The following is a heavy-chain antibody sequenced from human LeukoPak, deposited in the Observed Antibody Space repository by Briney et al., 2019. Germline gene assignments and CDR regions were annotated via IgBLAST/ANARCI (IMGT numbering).Heavy chain of an antibody. CDR1: GFTFSSYW. D-gene: IGHD3-3*01. CDR3: ARDPELRFLEWQFRLYYMDV. J-gene: IGHJ6*03. V-gene: IGHV3-74*03. CDR2: ISSDGTST. Sequence: GGSLRLSCAASGFTFSSYWMHWVRQVPGKGLVWVSRISSDGTSTTYADSVMGRFTISRDNAKNTLYLQMNSLRAEDTAVYYCARDPELRFLEWQFRLYYMDVWGKGTTVTVSS.